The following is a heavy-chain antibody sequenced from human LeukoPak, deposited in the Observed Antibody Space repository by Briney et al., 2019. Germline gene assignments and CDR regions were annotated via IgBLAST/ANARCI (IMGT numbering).Heavy chain of an antibody. Sequence: SETLSLTCTVSGGSISSYYWSWIRQPPGKGLVWIGYLYYSGSTNYNPSLKSRLTISVDTSKNQFSLKLSSVTAADTAVYYCARRMHSSSHDAFDIWGQGTMVTVSS. CDR1: GGSISSYY. V-gene: IGHV4-59*08. CDR3: ARRMHSSSHDAFDI. J-gene: IGHJ3*02. CDR2: LYYSGST. D-gene: IGHD6-13*01.